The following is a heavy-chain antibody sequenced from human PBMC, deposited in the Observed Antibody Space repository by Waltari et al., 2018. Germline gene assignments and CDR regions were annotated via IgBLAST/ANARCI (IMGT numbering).Heavy chain of an antibody. D-gene: IGHD6-19*01. V-gene: IGHV1-69*13. Sequence: QVQLVQSGAEVKKPGSSVKVSCKASGGTFSSYAISWVRQAPGQGLEWMGGIIPIFGTANYAQKFQGRVTITADESTSTAYMELSSLRSEDTAVYYCARDRGGFIAVAGRGVGYYYYGMDVWGQGTTVTVSS. CDR3: ARDRGGFIAVAGRGVGYYYYGMDV. CDR1: GGTFSSYA. J-gene: IGHJ6*02. CDR2: IIPIFGTA.